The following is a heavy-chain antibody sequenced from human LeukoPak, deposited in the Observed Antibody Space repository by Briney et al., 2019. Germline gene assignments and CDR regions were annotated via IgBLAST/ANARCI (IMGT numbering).Heavy chain of an antibody. CDR2: IYYSGST. J-gene: IGHJ5*02. D-gene: IGHD2-15*01. CDR1: GGSFSGYY. Sequence: PSETLSLTCAVSGGSFSGYYWSWIRQPPGKGLEWIGYIYYSGSTNYNPSLKSRVTISVDTSKNQFSLKLSSVTAADTAVYYCARSPSGGSFNWFDPWGQGTLVTVSS. CDR3: ARSPSGGSFNWFDP. V-gene: IGHV4-59*01.